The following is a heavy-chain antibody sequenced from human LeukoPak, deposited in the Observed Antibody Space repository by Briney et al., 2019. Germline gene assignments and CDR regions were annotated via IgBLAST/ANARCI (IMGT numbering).Heavy chain of an antibody. D-gene: IGHD4-17*01. V-gene: IGHV1-2*02. CDR2: INPNSGGT. CDR1: GYTFTGYY. J-gene: IGHJ4*02. CDR3: ARDEDYGIFVNVDY. Sequence: ASVKVSCKASGYTFTGYYMHWVRQAPGQGLEWMGWINPNSGGTIYAQKFQGRVTMTTDTPTSTAYMELRSLRSDDTAVYYCARDEDYGIFVNVDYWGQGTLVTVSS.